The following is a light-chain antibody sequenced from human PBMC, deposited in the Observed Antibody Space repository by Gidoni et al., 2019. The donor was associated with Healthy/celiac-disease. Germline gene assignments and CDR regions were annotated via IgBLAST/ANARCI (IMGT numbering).Light chain of an antibody. CDR1: STDVGGHNY. J-gene: IGLJ2*01. Sequence: QSALTQPRSVSGSPGQSVTISCTGTSTDVGGHNYVSWYLQHPGKAPKLIIYDVSKRPSGVPDRFSGSKSGNKASLTISGLQAEDESDYFCCSYAGSYVVFGGGTKLTVL. CDR2: DVS. V-gene: IGLV2-11*01. CDR3: CSYAGSYVV.